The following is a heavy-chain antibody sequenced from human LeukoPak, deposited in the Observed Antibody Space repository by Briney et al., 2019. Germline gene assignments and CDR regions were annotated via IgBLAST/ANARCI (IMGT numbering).Heavy chain of an antibody. J-gene: IGHJ6*03. Sequence: GASVKVSCKASGYTFTSYYMHWVRQAPGQGLEWMGIINPGGGSTSYAQKFQGRVTMTRDTSTSTVYMELSSLRSEDTAVYYCARGGGDYSYYYYYMDVWGKGTTVTISS. D-gene: IGHD4-17*01. CDR1: GYTFTSYY. V-gene: IGHV1-46*01. CDR3: ARGGGDYSYYYYYMDV. CDR2: INPGGGST.